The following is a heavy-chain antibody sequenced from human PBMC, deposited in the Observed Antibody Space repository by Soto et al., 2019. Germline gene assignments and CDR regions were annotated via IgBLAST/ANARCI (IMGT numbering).Heavy chain of an antibody. V-gene: IGHV3-23*01. CDR1: GFTFSSYA. CDR3: AKDSGYDVWSVYYIEVYYYCMDV. Sequence: GGSLRLSCAASGFTFSSYAMRWVRQAPGKGLEWVSAISGSGGSTYYADSVKGRFTISRDNSKNTLYLQMNSLRAEDTAVYYCAKDSGYDVWSVYYIEVYYYCMDVGGQGTTVTGTS. CDR2: ISGSGGST. J-gene: IGHJ6*02. D-gene: IGHD3-3*01.